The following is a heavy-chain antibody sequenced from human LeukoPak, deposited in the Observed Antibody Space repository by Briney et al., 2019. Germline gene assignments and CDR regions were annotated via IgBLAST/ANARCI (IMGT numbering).Heavy chain of an antibody. CDR2: FYSSGST. Sequence: KPSETLSLTCTVSGGSISSSTYYWSWIRQPAGKGLVWIGRFYSSGSTNYNPSLKSRVSMSVDTSKNQYSLRLISVTPADTAVYYCAGAGFASGWHYFDEGGRGMLVSVS. J-gene: IGHJ4*01. CDR1: GGSISSSTYY. CDR3: AGAGFASGWHYFDE. V-gene: IGHV4-61*02. D-gene: IGHD6-19*01.